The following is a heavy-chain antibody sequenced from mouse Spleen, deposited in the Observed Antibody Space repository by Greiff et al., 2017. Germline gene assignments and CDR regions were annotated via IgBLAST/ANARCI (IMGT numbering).Heavy chain of an antibody. J-gene: IGHJ2*01. Sequence: EVQLQQSGPVLVKPGASVKMSCKASGYTFTDYYMNWVKQSHGKSLEWIGVINPYNGGTSYNQKFKGKATLTVDKSSSTAYMELNSLTSEDSAVYYCARSTMVTRVFDYWGQGTTLTVSS. V-gene: IGHV1-19*01. CDR1: GYTFTDYY. D-gene: IGHD2-1*01. CDR3: ARSTMVTRVFDY. CDR2: INPYNGGT.